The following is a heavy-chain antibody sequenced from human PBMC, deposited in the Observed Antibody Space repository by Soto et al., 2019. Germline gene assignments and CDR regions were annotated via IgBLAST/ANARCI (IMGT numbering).Heavy chain of an antibody. CDR3: ARDGPYYYASRMDV. D-gene: IGHD3-10*01. CDR2: LHSGGDT. V-gene: IGHV3-53*04. Sequence: EVQLVESGGGLVQPGGSLRLSCVASGIPVSSNYMTWVRQAPGKGLEWVSVLHSGGDTYYANSVKGRFTISSHHSTNTLVLQMNSLTAEDTAVYYCARDGPYYYASRMDVWGQGTTVTVSS. CDR1: GIPVSSNY. J-gene: IGHJ6*02.